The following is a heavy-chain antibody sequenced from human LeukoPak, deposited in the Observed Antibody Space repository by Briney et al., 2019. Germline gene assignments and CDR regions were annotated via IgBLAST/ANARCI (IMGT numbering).Heavy chain of an antibody. CDR1: GGTFSSYA. Sequence: SVKVSCKTSGGTFSSYAISWVRQAPGQGLEWMGGIIPIFGTANYAQKFQGRVTITADEFTSTAYMELSSLRSEDTAVYYCARLFTPRYCSTTSCYWKGWFDPWGQGTLVTVSS. J-gene: IGHJ5*02. CDR3: ARLFTPRYCSTTSCYWKGWFDP. D-gene: IGHD2-2*01. CDR2: IIPIFGTA. V-gene: IGHV1-69*01.